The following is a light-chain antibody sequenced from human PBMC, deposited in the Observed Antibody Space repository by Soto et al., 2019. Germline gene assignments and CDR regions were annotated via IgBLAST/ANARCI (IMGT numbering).Light chain of an antibody. J-gene: IGLJ2*01. CDR3: SSFAGGNNLL. CDR2: EVS. V-gene: IGLV2-8*01. CDR1: SSDVGGYNF. Sequence: QSALTQPPSASGSPGQSVTISCTGTSSDVGGYNFVSWYQQHPGKAPKLLIYEVSKRPSGVPDRFSGSKSDNTASLTVSGLQAEDEADYYCSSFAGGNNLLFGGGTKLIVL.